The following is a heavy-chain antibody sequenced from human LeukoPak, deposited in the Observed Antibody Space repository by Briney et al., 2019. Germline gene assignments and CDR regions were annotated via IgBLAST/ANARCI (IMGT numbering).Heavy chain of an antibody. CDR2: FYYSGST. CDR1: GGSISSSSYY. V-gene: IGHV4-39*01. J-gene: IGHJ4*02. CDR3: ARSKGSYSSGWYGGPSRLEDY. D-gene: IGHD6-19*01. Sequence: PSETLSLTCTVVSGGSISSSSYYWGWIRQPPGKGLEWIGSFYYSGSTYYNPSLKSRVTISADTSKNQFSLKLSSVTAADTAVYYCARSKGSYSSGWYGGPSRLEDYWGQGTLVTVSS.